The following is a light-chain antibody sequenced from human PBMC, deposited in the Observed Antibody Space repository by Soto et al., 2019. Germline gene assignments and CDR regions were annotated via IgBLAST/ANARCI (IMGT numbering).Light chain of an antibody. J-gene: IGLJ2*01. Sequence: QSVRTQPRSVSGSPGQSVTISCTGTSGDVGGYNYVSWYQHHPGKAPKLMIYEVAQRPSGVPDRFSGSKSGNTASLTISGLQAEDEADYYCCSFAGGYTLDVVFGGGTKATVL. CDR3: CSFAGGYTLDVV. CDR1: SGDVGGYNY. CDR2: EVA. V-gene: IGLV2-11*01.